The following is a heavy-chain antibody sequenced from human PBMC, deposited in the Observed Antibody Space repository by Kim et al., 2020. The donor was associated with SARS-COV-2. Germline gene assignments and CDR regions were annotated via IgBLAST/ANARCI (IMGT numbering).Heavy chain of an antibody. CDR2: INHSGST. J-gene: IGHJ4*02. CDR3: ARRGENNYYDSSGYSYYFDY. Sequence: SETLSLTCAVYGGSFSGYYWSWIRQPPGKGLEWIGEINHSGSTNYNPSLKSRVTISVDTSKNQFSLKLSSVTAADTAVYYCARRGENNYYDSSGYSYYFDYWGQGTLVTVSS. V-gene: IGHV4-34*01. D-gene: IGHD3-22*01. CDR1: GGSFSGYY.